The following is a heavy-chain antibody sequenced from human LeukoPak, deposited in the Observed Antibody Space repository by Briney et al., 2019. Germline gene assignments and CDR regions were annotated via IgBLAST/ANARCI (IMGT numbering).Heavy chain of an antibody. CDR2: IYYSGST. CDR3: ARVNGYSSGWYSVDY. J-gene: IGHJ4*02. CDR1: GGSISSSSYY. V-gene: IGHV4-39*07. D-gene: IGHD6-19*01. Sequence: SETLSLTCTVSGGSISSSSYYWGWIRQPPGKGLEWIGSIYYSGSTYYNPSLKSRVTISVDTSKNQFSLKLSSVTAADTAMYYCARVNGYSSGWYSVDYWGQGTLVTVSS.